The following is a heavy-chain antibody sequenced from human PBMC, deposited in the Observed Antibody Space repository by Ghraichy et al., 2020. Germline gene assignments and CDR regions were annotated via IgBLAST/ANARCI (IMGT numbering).Heavy chain of an antibody. V-gene: IGHV4-59*01. J-gene: IGHJ4*02. CDR2: IYYSGST. CDR3: ARYSSGWYGEVDY. D-gene: IGHD6-19*01. CDR1: GGSISSYY. Sequence: SETLSLTCTVSGGSISSYYWSWIRQPPGKGLEWIGYIYYSGSTNYNPSLKSRVTISVDTSKNQFSLKLSSVTAADTAVYYCARYSSGWYGEVDYWGQGTLVTVSS.